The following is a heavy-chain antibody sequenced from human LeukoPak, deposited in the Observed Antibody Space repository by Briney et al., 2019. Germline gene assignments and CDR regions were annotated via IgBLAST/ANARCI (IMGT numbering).Heavy chain of an antibody. D-gene: IGHD4-17*01. CDR3: AKVRGTYYGPMDV. CDR2: ISYDGSNK. V-gene: IGHV3-30*18. J-gene: IGHJ6*02. Sequence: GGSLRLSCAASGFTFSSYGMHWVRQAPGKGLEWVAVISYDGSNKYYADSVKGRFTISRDNSKNTLYLQMNSLRVEDAAIYYCAKVRGTYYGPMDVWGQGTTVTVSS. CDR1: GFTFSSYG.